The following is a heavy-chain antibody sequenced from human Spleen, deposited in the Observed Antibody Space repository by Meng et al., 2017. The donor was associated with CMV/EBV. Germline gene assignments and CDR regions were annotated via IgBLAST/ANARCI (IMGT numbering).Heavy chain of an antibody. CDR2: ISTDGINT. CDR1: GFTFSRYW. Sequence: GGSLRLSCAASGFTFSRYWMHWVRQAPGKGLVWVSRISTDGINTGYADSVKGRFTISRDNAKNTLHLQMDNLRAEDTAVYYCARGKGWFDPWGQGTLVTVSS. V-gene: IGHV3-74*01. CDR3: ARGKGWFDP. J-gene: IGHJ5*02.